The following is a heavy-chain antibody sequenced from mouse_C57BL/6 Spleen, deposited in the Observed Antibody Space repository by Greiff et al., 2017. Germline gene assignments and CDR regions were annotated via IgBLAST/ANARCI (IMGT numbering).Heavy chain of an antibody. D-gene: IGHD1-1*02. J-gene: IGHJ2*01. CDR1: GYTFTDYY. Sequence: EVQLKQSGPELVKPGASVKISCKASGYTFTDYYMNCVKQSHGKSLEWIGDINPNNGGTSYNQKFTGKATLTVDKSSSTAYMELRSLTSEDSAVYYGARQNPLAVADFDDWGQGTTLTVSS. CDR3: ARQNPLAVADFDD. CDR2: INPNNGGT. V-gene: IGHV1-26*01.